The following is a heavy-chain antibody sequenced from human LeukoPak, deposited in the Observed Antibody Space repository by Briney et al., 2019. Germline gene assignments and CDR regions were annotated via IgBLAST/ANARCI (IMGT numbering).Heavy chain of an antibody. Sequence: GGSLRVSCAASGFTFSSYEMNWVRQAPGKGLEWVSYISSSGSTIYYADSVKGRFTISRDNAKNSLYLQMNSLRAEDTAVYYCAREWPYCSGGSCYFDYWGQGTLVTVSS. CDR1: GFTFSSYE. V-gene: IGHV3-48*03. CDR3: AREWPYCSGGSCYFDY. CDR2: ISSSGSTI. D-gene: IGHD2-15*01. J-gene: IGHJ4*02.